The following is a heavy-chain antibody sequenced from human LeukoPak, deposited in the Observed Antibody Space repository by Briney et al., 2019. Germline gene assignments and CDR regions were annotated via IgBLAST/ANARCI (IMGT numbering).Heavy chain of an antibody. J-gene: IGHJ5*02. CDR2: IYYIGST. D-gene: IGHD1-26*01. V-gene: IGHV4-39*07. CDR1: GGSVSSSSYY. Sequence: PSETLSLTCTVSGGSVSSSSYYWGWIRQPPGKGLEWIGSIYYIGSTYYKLSLKGRATISVDTSKNQFSLKLSSVTAADTAVYYCARVWDWFDPWGQGTLVTVSS. CDR3: ARVWDWFDP.